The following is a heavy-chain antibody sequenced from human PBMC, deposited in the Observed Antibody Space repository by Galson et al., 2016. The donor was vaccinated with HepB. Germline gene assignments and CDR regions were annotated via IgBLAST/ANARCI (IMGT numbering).Heavy chain of an antibody. CDR1: GGTFHTYA. D-gene: IGHD3-9*01. CDR3: ARGSEILTGYYAY. CDR2: IIPMLGTA. V-gene: IGHV1-69*13. Sequence: SVKVSCKASGGTFHTYAISWVRQAPGQGLEWMGGIIPMLGTATYARKFQGRVTITADESTSTAYMDLSSLRSEDTALYYCARGSEILTGYYAYWGQGTLITVSS. J-gene: IGHJ4*02.